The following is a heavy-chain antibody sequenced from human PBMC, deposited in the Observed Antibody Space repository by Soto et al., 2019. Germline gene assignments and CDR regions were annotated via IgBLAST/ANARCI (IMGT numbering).Heavy chain of an antibody. V-gene: IGHV4-34*01. CDR3: ARMGAAGTSYYYYYGMDV. J-gene: IGHJ6*02. D-gene: IGHD6-13*01. Sequence: SETLSLTCAVYGGSFSGYYWSWIRQPPGKGLEWIGEINHSGSTNYNPSLKSRVTISVDTSKNQFSLKLSSVTAADTAVYYCARMGAAGTSYYYYYGMDVWGQGTTVTVSS. CDR1: GGSFSGYY. CDR2: INHSGST.